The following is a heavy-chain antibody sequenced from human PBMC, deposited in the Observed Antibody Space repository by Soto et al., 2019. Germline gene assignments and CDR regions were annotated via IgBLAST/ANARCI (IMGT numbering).Heavy chain of an antibody. CDR2: IKQDGSEK. Sequence: EVQLVESGGGLVQPGGSLRLSCAASGLTFSSYWMSWVRQAPGKGLEWVANIKQDGSEKNYVDSVKGRFTISRDNAKNSLYLQMNSLRAEDTAVYYCARDGALYCSSTSCYYYHGMDVWGQGTTVTVSS. V-gene: IGHV3-7*01. CDR3: ARDGALYCSSTSCYYYHGMDV. J-gene: IGHJ6*02. CDR1: GLTFSSYW. D-gene: IGHD2-2*01.